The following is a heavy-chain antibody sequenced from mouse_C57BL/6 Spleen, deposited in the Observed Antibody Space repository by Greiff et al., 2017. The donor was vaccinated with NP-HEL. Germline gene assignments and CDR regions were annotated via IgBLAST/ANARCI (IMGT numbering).Heavy chain of an antibody. CDR3: ARRGLGVGYYFDD. D-gene: IGHD4-1*01. CDR2: IDPSDSET. CDR1: GYTFTSYW. V-gene: IGHV1-52*01. J-gene: IGHJ2*01. Sequence: VQLQQPGAELVRPGSSVKLSCKASGYTFTSYWMHWVKQRPIQGLEWIGNIDPSDSETHYNQKFKDKATLTVDKSSSTAYMQLSSLTSEDSAVYYCARRGLGVGYYFDDWGQGTTLTVYS.